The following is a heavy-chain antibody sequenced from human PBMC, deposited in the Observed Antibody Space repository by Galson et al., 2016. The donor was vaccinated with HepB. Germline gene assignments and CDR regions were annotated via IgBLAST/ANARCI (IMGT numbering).Heavy chain of an antibody. J-gene: IGHJ3*02. Sequence: SLRLSCAASGFIFSDYGMHWVRQAPGKGLEWVGVIWYDGSNKYYGDSVKGRFTISRDNSKDTLYLQMNSLRAEDTAVYYCVREQYADDYAFEIWGQGTMVTVSS. V-gene: IGHV3-33*01. D-gene: IGHD3-3*01. CDR2: IWYDGSNK. CDR1: GFIFSDYG. CDR3: VREQYADDYAFEI.